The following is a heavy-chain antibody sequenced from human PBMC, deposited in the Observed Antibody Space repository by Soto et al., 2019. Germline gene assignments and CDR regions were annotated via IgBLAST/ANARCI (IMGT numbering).Heavy chain of an antibody. J-gene: IGHJ4*02. CDR1: GGSIIIGGYS. Sequence: SETLSLTCDVSGGSIIIGGYSWSWIRQPPGKGLEWIGYIYHSGTTYYNPSLKSRVIISVDRSKNQFPLKLSSVTAADTAVYYCARVSGYNYGYSFDYWGLGILVTVSS. V-gene: IGHV4-30-2*01. CDR3: ARVSGYNYGYSFDY. CDR2: IYHSGTT. D-gene: IGHD5-18*01.